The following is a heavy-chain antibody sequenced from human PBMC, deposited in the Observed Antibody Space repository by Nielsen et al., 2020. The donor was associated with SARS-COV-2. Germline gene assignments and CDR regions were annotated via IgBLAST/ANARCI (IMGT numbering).Heavy chain of an antibody. CDR1: GGTFSSYA. V-gene: IGHV1-69*06. J-gene: IGHJ4*02. D-gene: IGHD3-3*01. CDR2: IIPIFGTA. CDR3: ARFIDYDFWSGYFDY. Sequence: SVKASCKASGGTFSSYAISWVRQAPGQGLEWMGGIIPIFGTANYAQKFQGRVTITADKSTSTAHMELSSLRSEDTAVYYCARFIDYDFWSGYFDYWGQGTLVTVSS.